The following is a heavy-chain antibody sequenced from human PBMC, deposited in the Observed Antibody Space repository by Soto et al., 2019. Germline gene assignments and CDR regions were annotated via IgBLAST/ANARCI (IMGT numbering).Heavy chain of an antibody. V-gene: IGHV1-18*01. D-gene: IGHD2-15*01. CDR1: GYTFNDYA. CDR3: ARTSYCSGGTCTNWFDP. CDR2: ISASIGHT. Sequence: GASVKVSCKASGYTFNDYAITWVRQAPGQGLEWVGWISASIGHTNYAQSFEGRVSVTTDRSTTTAYMELGSLRYDDTAVYYCARTSYCSGGTCTNWFDPWGQGTLVTVSS. J-gene: IGHJ5*02.